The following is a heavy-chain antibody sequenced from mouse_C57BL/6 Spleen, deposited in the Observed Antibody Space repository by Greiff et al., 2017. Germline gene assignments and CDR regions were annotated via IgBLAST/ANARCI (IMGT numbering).Heavy chain of an antibody. CDR3: ARRDSYWYFDV. Sequence: EVQRVESGGGLVKPGGSLKLSCAASGFTFSSYTMSWVRQTPEKRLEWVATISGGGGNTYYPDSVKGRFTISRDNAENTLYLRMCRLRSEDTALYYCARRDSYWYFDVWGTGTTVTVSS. V-gene: IGHV5-9*01. D-gene: IGHD3-3*01. CDR1: GFTFSSYT. CDR2: ISGGGGNT. J-gene: IGHJ1*03.